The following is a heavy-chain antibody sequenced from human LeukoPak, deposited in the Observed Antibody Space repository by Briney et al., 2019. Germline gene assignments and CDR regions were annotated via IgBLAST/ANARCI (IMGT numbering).Heavy chain of an antibody. D-gene: IGHD6-19*01. J-gene: IGHJ4*02. Sequence: GGSLRLSCEASGFTLSSYWMSWVRQAPGKGLEWVANIKQDGSEKYYVDSVKGRFTISRDNAKNSLYLQMNSLRAEDTAVYYCAREGSSGWYYYFDYWGQGTLVTVSS. CDR3: AREGSSGWYYYFDY. CDR1: GFTLSSYW. CDR2: IKQDGSEK. V-gene: IGHV3-7*01.